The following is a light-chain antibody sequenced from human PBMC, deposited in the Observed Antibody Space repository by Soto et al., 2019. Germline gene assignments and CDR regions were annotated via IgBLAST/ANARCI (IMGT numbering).Light chain of an antibody. CDR1: SSDVGGYNY. Sequence: QSALTQSASVSGSPGQSITISCTGTSSDVGGYNYVSWYQQHPGKAPKLMIYDVSNRPSGVSNRFSGSKSGNTASLTISGLQAEDEADYYCSSYTSSSTLPFGTGTKVTVL. CDR3: SSYTSSSTLP. V-gene: IGLV2-14*01. J-gene: IGLJ1*01. CDR2: DVS.